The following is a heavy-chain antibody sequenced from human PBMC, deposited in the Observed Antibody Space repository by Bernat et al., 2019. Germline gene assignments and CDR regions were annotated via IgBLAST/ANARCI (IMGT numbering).Heavy chain of an antibody. CDR1: GFTFTSYG. CDR3: ARVYFWSGTIHAYVFDT. Sequence: QVHLVESGGGVVQPGKSLTLSCAASGFTFTSYGMHWVRQAPGKGLEWVAVSWYDGTNKFYADSVKGRFTISRDNSKNTPYLQMNSLRAEDTAVYYCARVYFWSGTIHAYVFDTWGQVTMVTVSS. V-gene: IGHV3-33*01. D-gene: IGHD3-3*01. CDR2: SWYDGTNK. J-gene: IGHJ3*02.